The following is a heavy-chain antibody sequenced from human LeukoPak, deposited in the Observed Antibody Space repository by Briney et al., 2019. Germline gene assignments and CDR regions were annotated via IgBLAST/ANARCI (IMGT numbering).Heavy chain of an antibody. Sequence: SETLSLTCTVSGGSISSYYWSWIRQPPGKGLEWIGSIYYSGSTYYNPSLKSRVTISVDTSKNQFSLKLSSVTAADTAVYYCARHAIVGATRYFDYWGQGTLVTVSS. D-gene: IGHD1-26*01. V-gene: IGHV4-59*05. J-gene: IGHJ4*02. CDR1: GGSISSYY. CDR2: IYYSGST. CDR3: ARHAIVGATRYFDY.